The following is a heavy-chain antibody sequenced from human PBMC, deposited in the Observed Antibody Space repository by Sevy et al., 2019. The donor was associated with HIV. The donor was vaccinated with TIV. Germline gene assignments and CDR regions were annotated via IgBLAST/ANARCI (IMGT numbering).Heavy chain of an antibody. CDR2: IGSSGTTI. CDR1: GFTFSSYE. Sequence: AGSLRLSCEASGFTFSSYEMNWVRQAPGKGLEWVSYIGSSGTTIKYADSVKGRFTISRDNAKNSLYMQMNSLRAEDTAVYYCARDHVKDGDLGDYYCFAMDVWGQGTTVTVSS. J-gene: IGHJ6*02. CDR3: ARDHVKDGDLGDYYCFAMDV. D-gene: IGHD4-17*01. V-gene: IGHV3-48*03.